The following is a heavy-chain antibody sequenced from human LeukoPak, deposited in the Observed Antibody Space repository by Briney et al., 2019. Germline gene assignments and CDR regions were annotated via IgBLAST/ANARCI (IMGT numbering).Heavy chain of an antibody. Sequence: PSETLSLTCTVSGASVSGKFWSWIRHSPGNGLEWIGLIYYSGSTKFNPSLKSRVAMSVDTSYNQFSLSLNSVTITDTAVYFCVGGGDWLPEYWGHGTQVIVSS. D-gene: IGHD3/OR15-3a*01. CDR2: IYYSGST. CDR3: VGGGDWLPEY. V-gene: IGHV4-59*02. J-gene: IGHJ4*01. CDR1: GASVSGKF.